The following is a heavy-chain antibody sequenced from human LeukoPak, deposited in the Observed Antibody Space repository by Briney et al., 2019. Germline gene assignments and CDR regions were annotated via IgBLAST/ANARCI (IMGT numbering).Heavy chain of an antibody. CDR3: ARDRNYYDSSGYHRVDY. CDR2: ISSSGSTI. Sequence: NAGGSLRLSCAASGFTFSDYYMSWIRQAPGKGLEWVSYISSSGSTIYYADSVKGRFTTSRDNAKNSLYLQMNSLRAEDTAVYYCARDRNYYDSSGYHRVDYWGQGTLVTVSS. J-gene: IGHJ4*02. D-gene: IGHD3-22*01. V-gene: IGHV3-11*04. CDR1: GFTFSDYY.